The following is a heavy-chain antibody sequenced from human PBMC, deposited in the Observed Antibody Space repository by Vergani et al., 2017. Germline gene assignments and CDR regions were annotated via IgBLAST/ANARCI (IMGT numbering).Heavy chain of an antibody. CDR3: ARERGDYDSSGYYDKYFQH. CDR1: GGSISSGGYY. J-gene: IGHJ1*01. D-gene: IGHD3-22*01. Sequence: QVQLQESGPGLVKPSQTLSLTCTVSGGSISSGGYYWSWIRQHPGKGLEWIGYIYYSGSTYYNPSLKSRVTISVDTSKNQFSLKLSSVTAADTAVYYCARERGDYDSSGYYDKYFQHWGQGTLVTVSS. CDR2: IYYSGST. V-gene: IGHV4-31*03.